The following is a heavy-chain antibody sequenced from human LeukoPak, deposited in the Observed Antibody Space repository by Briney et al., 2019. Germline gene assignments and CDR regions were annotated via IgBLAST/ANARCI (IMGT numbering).Heavy chain of an antibody. J-gene: IGHJ5*02. CDR2: IKQDGSEK. D-gene: IGHD6-13*01. CDR3: ARLTSSSWYNWFDP. Sequence: GGSLRLSCATSGFTFSSNWMSWVRHVPGKGLEWVANIKQDGSEKYYVDSVKGRFTISRDNAKNSLYLQMNSLRAEDTAVYYCARLTSSSWYNWFDPWGQGTLVTVSS. CDR1: GFTFSSNW. V-gene: IGHV3-7*01.